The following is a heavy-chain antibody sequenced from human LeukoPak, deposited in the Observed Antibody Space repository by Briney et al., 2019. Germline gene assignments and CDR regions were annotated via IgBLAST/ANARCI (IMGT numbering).Heavy chain of an antibody. J-gene: IGHJ5*02. D-gene: IGHD3-3*01. Sequence: GGSLRLSCAASGFTFSSYWMSWVRQAPGKGLEWVANIKQDGSEKYYVDSVKGRFTISRDNAKNSLHLQMNSLRAEDTAVYYCARENYDFWSGYPNWFDPWGQGTLVTVSS. CDR1: GFTFSSYW. CDR3: ARENYDFWSGYPNWFDP. CDR2: IKQDGSEK. V-gene: IGHV3-7*01.